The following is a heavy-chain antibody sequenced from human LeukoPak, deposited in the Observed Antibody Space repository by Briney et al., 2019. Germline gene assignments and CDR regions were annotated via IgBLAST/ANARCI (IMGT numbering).Heavy chain of an antibody. D-gene: IGHD5-18*01. CDR2: VDAEDGET. CDR3: ATWDHTAMVSPSEVSSSWYYFDY. Sequence: ASVKISCKVSGYTFTDYYMHWVPQAPGKGLEWMGLVDAEDGETIYAEKFQGRVTITADTSTDTAYMELSSLRSEDTAVYYCATWDHTAMVSPSEVSSSWYYFDYWGQGTLVTVSS. V-gene: IGHV1-69-2*01. CDR1: GYTFTDYY. J-gene: IGHJ4*02.